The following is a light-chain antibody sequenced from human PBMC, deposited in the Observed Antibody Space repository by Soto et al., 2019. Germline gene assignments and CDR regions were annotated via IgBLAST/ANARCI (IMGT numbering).Light chain of an antibody. CDR2: DAS. CDR1: QDISDY. V-gene: IGKV1-33*01. CDR3: QQYSNWPPGT. J-gene: IGKJ1*01. Sequence: DIQMTQSPSSLSASVGDRVTITCQASQDISDYLNWYQQKPGRAPKILIYDASNLETGVPSRFSGSGSGTDFTFTISSLQSEDFAVYYCQQYSNWPPGTFGQGTKVDIK.